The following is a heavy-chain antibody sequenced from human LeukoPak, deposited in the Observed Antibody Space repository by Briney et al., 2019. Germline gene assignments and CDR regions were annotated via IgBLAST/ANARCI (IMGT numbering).Heavy chain of an antibody. J-gene: IGHJ4*02. CDR3: AKGKAAAARPYYFDY. V-gene: IGHV3-23*01. Sequence: GGSLRLSCAASGXXXXSYAMSWVRQAPXXXXXXVSAISGSGGSTYYADSVKGRFTTSRDNSKNTLYLQMNSLRAEDTAVYYCAKGKAAAARPYYFDYWGQGTLVTVSS. D-gene: IGHD6-13*01. CDR1: GXXXXSYA. CDR2: ISGSGGST.